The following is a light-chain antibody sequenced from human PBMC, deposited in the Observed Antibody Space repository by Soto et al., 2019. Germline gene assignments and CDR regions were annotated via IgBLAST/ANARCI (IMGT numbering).Light chain of an antibody. J-gene: IGLJ3*02. CDR2: DNN. CDR1: SSNIGNNY. Sequence: QSVLTQPPSVSAAPGQKVTISCSGSSSNIGNNYVYWYQHLPGTAPKPLIYDNNKRPSGIPDRFSGSKSGTSATLGITGLQTGDEADYYCGTWDSSLSAGVFGGGTQLTVL. CDR3: GTWDSSLSAGV. V-gene: IGLV1-51*01.